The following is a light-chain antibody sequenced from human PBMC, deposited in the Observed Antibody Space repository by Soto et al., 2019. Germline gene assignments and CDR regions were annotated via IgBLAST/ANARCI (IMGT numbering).Light chain of an antibody. J-gene: IGLJ2*01. CDR1: SSDVGSYFY. Sequence: QSVLTQPPSASGSPGQSVTISCTGTSSDVGSYFYVSWYQQHPGKAPKLMIYEVTKRPSGVPDRFSGSKSGNTASLTVSGLQVEDEADYYCSIYAGGNSAIFGGGTKLTVL. V-gene: IGLV2-8*01. CDR3: SIYAGGNSAI. CDR2: EVT.